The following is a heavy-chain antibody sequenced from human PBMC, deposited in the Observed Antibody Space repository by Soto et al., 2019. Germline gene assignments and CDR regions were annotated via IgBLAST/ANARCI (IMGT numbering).Heavy chain of an antibody. J-gene: IGHJ5*02. CDR2: INAGNGNT. Sequence: ASGKVSFKASGYTFTSYAMHWVRQAPGQRLEWMGWINAGNGNTKYSQKFQGRVTITRDTSASTAYMELSSLRSEDTAVYYCAVIGYCTNGVCYNNWFDPWGQGTLVTVSS. V-gene: IGHV1-3*01. D-gene: IGHD2-8*01. CDR1: GYTFTSYA. CDR3: AVIGYCTNGVCYNNWFDP.